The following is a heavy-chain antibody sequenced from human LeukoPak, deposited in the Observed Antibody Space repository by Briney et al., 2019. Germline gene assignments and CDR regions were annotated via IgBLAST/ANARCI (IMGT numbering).Heavy chain of an antibody. J-gene: IGHJ4*02. CDR1: GFTFSSYS. V-gene: IGHV3-21*01. CDR2: ISSSSSYI. D-gene: IGHD3-22*01. Sequence: PGGSLRLSCAASGFTFSSYSMNWVRQAPGKGLEWVSSISSSSSYIYYADSVKGRFTISRDNAKNSLYLQMNSLRAEDTAVYYCAIRSSTTNYDSSGYYPYWGQGTLVTVSS. CDR3: AIRSSTTNYDSSGYYPY.